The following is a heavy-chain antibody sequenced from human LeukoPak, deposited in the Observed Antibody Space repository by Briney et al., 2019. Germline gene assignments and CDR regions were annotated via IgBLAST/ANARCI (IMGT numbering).Heavy chain of an antibody. V-gene: IGHV1-46*01. J-gene: IGHJ4*02. CDR2: INPSGGST. D-gene: IGHD4-23*01. CDR3: ARHLPDAADGGNSFDY. CDR1: GYTFTSCY. Sequence: ASVKVSCKASGYTFTSCYMHWVRQAPGQGLEWMGIINPSGGSTSYAQKFQGRVTMTRDMSTSTVYMELSRLRSDDTAVYYCARHLPDAADGGNSFDYWGQGTLVTVSS.